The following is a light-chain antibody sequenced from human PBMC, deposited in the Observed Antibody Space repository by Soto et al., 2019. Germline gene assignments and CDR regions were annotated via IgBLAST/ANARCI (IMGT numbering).Light chain of an antibody. J-gene: IGLJ1*01. CDR3: QSYDSSLGGSFV. CDR1: SSNIGADYA. V-gene: IGLV1-40*01. Sequence: QSVLTQPPSLSGAPVQRATISCTGSSSNIGADYAVHWYQQLPGTAPKLLIYNTDSRPSGVPDRFSGSKSGNSASLAITGLQAEDDADYYCQSYDSSLGGSFVFGTGTKLTVL. CDR2: NTD.